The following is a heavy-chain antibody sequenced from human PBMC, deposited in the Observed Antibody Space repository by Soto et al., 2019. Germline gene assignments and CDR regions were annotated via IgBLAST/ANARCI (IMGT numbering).Heavy chain of an antibody. CDR1: GFTFTSSA. CDR2: IVVGSGNT. V-gene: IGHV1-58*01. CDR3: AAPSYYDFWGDV. J-gene: IGHJ6*02. D-gene: IGHD3-3*01. Sequence: SVKVSCKASGFTFTSSAVQWVRQARGQRLEWIGWIVVGSGNTNYAQKFQERVTITRDMSTSTAYMELSSLRSEDTAVYYCAAPSYYDFWGDVWGQGTTVTVSS.